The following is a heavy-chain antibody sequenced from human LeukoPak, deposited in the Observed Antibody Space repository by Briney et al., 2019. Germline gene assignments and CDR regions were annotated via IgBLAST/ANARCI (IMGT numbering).Heavy chain of an antibody. V-gene: IGHV3-7*01. Sequence: GGSLTLSCAASGFTFSSYWMSWVRQAPGKGLEWVANIKQGGSEKYYVDSVKGRFTISRDNAKNSLYLQMNSLRAEDTAVYYCAREGATASGYGMDVWGQGTTVTVSS. J-gene: IGHJ6*02. CDR3: AREGATASGYGMDV. D-gene: IGHD1-26*01. CDR1: GFTFSSYW. CDR2: IKQGGSEK.